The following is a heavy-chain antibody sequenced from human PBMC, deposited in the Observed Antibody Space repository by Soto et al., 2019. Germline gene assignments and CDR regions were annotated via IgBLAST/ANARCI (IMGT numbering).Heavy chain of an antibody. CDR3: ARDIVGAPSDY. CDR2: INAGNGNT. Sequence: QVQLVQSGAEVKKPGASVKVSCKASGYTFTSYAMHWVRQAPGQRLEWMRWINAGNGNTKYSQKFQGRVTITRDTSASTAYMELSSLRSEDTAVYYCARDIVGAPSDYWGQGTLVTVSS. V-gene: IGHV1-3*01. J-gene: IGHJ4*02. CDR1: GYTFTSYA. D-gene: IGHD1-26*01.